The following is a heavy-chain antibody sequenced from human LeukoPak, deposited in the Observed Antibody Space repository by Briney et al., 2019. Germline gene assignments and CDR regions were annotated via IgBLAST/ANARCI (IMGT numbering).Heavy chain of an antibody. Sequence: SETLSLTCTVSGGSISSYYWSWIRQPPGKGLEWIGYIYYSGSTNYNPSLKSRVTISVDTSKNQFSLKLSSVTAADTAVYYCARGLPTYCSGGSCYGHDAFDIWGQGTMVTVSS. J-gene: IGHJ3*02. V-gene: IGHV4-59*08. CDR1: GGSISSYY. D-gene: IGHD2-15*01. CDR3: ARGLPTYCSGGSCYGHDAFDI. CDR2: IYYSGST.